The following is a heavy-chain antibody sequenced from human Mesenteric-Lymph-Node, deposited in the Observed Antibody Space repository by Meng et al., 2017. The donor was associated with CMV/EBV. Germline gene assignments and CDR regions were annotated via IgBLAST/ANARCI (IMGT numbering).Heavy chain of an antibody. Sequence: ASVKVSCKASGYYFNDHFMHWVRQAPGQGLEWMGWIKPNTGYTNYAQNFQGRVTMTSDSSIATAYMELSRLTYDDTAVYYCTRDHDWGADYWGQGTLVTVSS. CDR1: GYYFNDHF. CDR2: IKPNTGYT. CDR3: TRDHDWGADY. V-gene: IGHV1-2*02. D-gene: IGHD2-21*01. J-gene: IGHJ4*02.